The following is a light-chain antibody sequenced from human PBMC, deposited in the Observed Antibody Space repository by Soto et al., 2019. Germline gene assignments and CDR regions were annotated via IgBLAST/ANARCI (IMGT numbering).Light chain of an antibody. CDR1: QGTSSW. Sequence: DIQMTQSPSSVSASVGDRVTITCRASQGTSSWLAWYQQKPGKAPKLLIYAASSLQSGVPSRFSGSGSGTDFTLTITSLQPEDFATYYCQQANSFPVFGPGTKVDIK. CDR3: QQANSFPV. V-gene: IGKV1D-12*01. CDR2: AAS. J-gene: IGKJ3*01.